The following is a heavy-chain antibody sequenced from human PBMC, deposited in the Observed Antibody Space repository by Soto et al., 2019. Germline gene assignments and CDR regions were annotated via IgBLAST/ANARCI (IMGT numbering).Heavy chain of an antibody. Sequence: GGSLRLSCAASGFTFSSYGMHWVRQAPGKGLEWVAVIWYDGSNKYYADSVKGRFTISRDNSKNMLYLQMNSLRAENKAVYYCARDFDYWGQGTLVTVSS. J-gene: IGHJ4*02. CDR1: GFTFSSYG. CDR2: IWYDGSNK. CDR3: ARDFDY. V-gene: IGHV3-33*01.